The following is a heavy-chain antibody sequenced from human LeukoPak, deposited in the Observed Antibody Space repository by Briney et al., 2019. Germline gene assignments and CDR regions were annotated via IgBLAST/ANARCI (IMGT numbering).Heavy chain of an antibody. D-gene: IGHD3-10*01. CDR1: GGSISSSDYY. CDR2: IYYSGST. CDR3: ARHGSAARGFDY. Sequence: PSETLSLTCTVSGGSISSSDYYWDWIRQPPGKGLEYIGSIYYSGSTYYTPSLKSRVTISVDTSKNQFSLKLSSVTAADTAVYYCARHGSAARGFDYWGQGTLVTVSS. V-gene: IGHV4-39*01. J-gene: IGHJ4*02.